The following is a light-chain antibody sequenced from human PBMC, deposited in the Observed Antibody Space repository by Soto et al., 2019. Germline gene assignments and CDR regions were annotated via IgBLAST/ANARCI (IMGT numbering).Light chain of an antibody. J-gene: IGKJ1*01. CDR1: QTVSSN. V-gene: IGKV3-15*01. Sequence: EIVMTQSPATLSASPGERATLSCRASQTVSSNLAWYQQKPGQAPRLLIYGASTRATGIPARFSGSGSGTDFTLTISRLEPEDFAVYYCQHYGSSRTFGQGTKVDIK. CDR3: QHYGSSRT. CDR2: GAS.